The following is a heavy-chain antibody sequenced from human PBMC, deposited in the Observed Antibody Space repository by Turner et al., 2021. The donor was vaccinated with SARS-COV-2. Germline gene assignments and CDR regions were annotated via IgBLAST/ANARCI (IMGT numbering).Heavy chain of an antibody. CDR1: GGTFSSYS. CDR3: ASMDYGGDAGHAFDI. J-gene: IGHJ3*02. Sequence: QVQVVQSGAEVKKTWSSVKVSFQVSGGTFSSYSINWVRQAPGQGLEWMGGIIPMYDTTTYAQRFRGRVTITADESTGTAYMELTRLISGDTAIYFCASMDYGGDAGHAFDIWAQGTWVTVSS. D-gene: IGHD4-17*01. CDR2: IIPMYDTT. V-gene: IGHV1-69*01.